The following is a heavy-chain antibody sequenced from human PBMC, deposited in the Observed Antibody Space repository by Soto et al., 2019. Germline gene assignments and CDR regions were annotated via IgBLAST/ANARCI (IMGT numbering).Heavy chain of an antibody. D-gene: IGHD3-9*01. CDR1: GDSISSGSYY. CDR3: ARLDYDILAGRPRGLDY. J-gene: IGHJ4*02. CDR2: ICYSGNT. Sequence: SETLSLTCTVSGDSISSGSYYWGWGRQPPGKGLEWIGYICYSGNTSYNPSLKSRVTISVDTSKNQFSLKLSSVTAADTAVYYCARLDYDILAGRPRGLDYWGQGTLVTVSS. V-gene: IGHV4-39*07.